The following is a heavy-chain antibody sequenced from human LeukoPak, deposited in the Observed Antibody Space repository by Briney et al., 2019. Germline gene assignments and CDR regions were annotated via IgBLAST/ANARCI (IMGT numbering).Heavy chain of an antibody. Sequence: PGGSLRLSCAASGFTFSSYAMHWVRQAPGEGLEWVAVISYDGSNKYYADSVKGRFTISRDNSKNTLYLQMNSLRAEDTAVYYCARSLAGPFDYWGQGTLVTVSS. CDR2: ISYDGSNK. J-gene: IGHJ4*02. D-gene: IGHD6-19*01. CDR1: GFTFSSYA. V-gene: IGHV3-30*04. CDR3: ARSLAGPFDY.